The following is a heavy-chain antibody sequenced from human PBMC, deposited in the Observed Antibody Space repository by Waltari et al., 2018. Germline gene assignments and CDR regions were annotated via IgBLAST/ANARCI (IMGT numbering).Heavy chain of an antibody. J-gene: IGHJ5*02. CDR1: GGSISGFY. V-gene: IGHV4-59*01. D-gene: IGHD2-21*02. CDR3: ARGGGGDWEWFDP. Sequence: QVQLQESGPSLLKPSETLSPICTVSGGSISGFYWSWVRQPPGKGLDWLGHIHYTGRTKFNPSLKSRVTMSVDTSKDQFSLKLSSVTAADTAFYYCARGGGGDWEWFDPWGQGTLVTVSS. CDR2: IHYTGRT.